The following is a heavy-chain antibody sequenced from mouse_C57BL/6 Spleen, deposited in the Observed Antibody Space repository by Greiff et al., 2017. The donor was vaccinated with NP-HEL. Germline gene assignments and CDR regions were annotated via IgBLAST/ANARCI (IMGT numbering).Heavy chain of an antibody. D-gene: IGHD1-1*01. CDR3: AAYSTGFDY. Sequence: LQESGPELVKPGASVKISCQASGYSFTSYYIHWVKQRPGQGLEWIGWIYPGSGNTKYNEKFKGKATLTADTSSSTAYMQLSSLTSEDSAVYYCAAYSTGFDYWGQGTTLTVSS. CDR1: GYSFTSYY. J-gene: IGHJ2*01. V-gene: IGHV1-66*01. CDR2: IYPGSGNT.